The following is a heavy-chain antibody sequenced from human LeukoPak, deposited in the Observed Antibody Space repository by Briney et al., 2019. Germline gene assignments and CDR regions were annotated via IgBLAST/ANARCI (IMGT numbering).Heavy chain of an antibody. Sequence: PSETLSLTCAVSGGSISSGGYSLSWIPQPPGKGLEWIGYIYHSGSTYYNPSLKSRVTISVDRSKNQFSLKLSSVTAADTAVYYCARANVDTAMAHFDYWAREPWSPSPQ. J-gene: IGHJ4*02. D-gene: IGHD5-18*01. V-gene: IGHV4-30-2*01. CDR2: IYHSGST. CDR1: GGSISSGGYS. CDR3: ARANVDTAMAHFDY.